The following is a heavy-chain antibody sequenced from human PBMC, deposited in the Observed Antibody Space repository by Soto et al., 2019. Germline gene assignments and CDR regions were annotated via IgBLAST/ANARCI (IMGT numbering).Heavy chain of an antibody. CDR2: IWYDGSNK. D-gene: IGHD3-22*01. V-gene: IGHV3-33*01. Sequence: GGSLRLSCAASGFTFSSYGMHWVRQAPGKGLEWVAVIWYDGSNKYYADSVKGRFTISRDNSKNTLYLQMNSLRAEETAVYNCARAGYYYDSSGSYYYYGMDVWGQGTTVTVSS. CDR1: GFTFSSYG. CDR3: ARAGYYYDSSGSYYYYGMDV. J-gene: IGHJ6*02.